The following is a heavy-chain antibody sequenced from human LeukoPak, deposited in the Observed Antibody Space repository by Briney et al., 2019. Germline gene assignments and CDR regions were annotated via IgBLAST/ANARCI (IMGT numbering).Heavy chain of an antibody. CDR1: GFTFSSYE. V-gene: IGHV3-48*03. CDR2: ISSSGSTI. Sequence: GGSLTLSCAASGFTFSSYEMNWVRQAPGKGLEWVSYISSSGSTIYYADSVKGRFTISRDNAKNSLYLQMNSLRAEDTAVYYCARVGYTAMAEFDYWGQGTLVTVSS. CDR3: ARVGYTAMAEFDY. J-gene: IGHJ4*02. D-gene: IGHD5-18*01.